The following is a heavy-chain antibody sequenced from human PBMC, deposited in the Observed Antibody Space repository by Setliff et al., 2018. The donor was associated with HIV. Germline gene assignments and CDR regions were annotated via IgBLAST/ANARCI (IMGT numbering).Heavy chain of an antibody. CDR3: ARGGAVSADFDS. CDR1: GGSIIDSRYF. J-gene: IGHJ5*01. CDR2: VYYSGTT. Sequence: PSETLSLTCTVSGGSIIDSRYFWGWIRQPPGKGLEWIGSVYYSGTTKYNPSLKSRLTISVDTSKNQFSLSLNSVTAADTAVYFCARGGAVSADFDSWGQGTLVTVSS. D-gene: IGHD3-16*01. V-gene: IGHV4-39*07.